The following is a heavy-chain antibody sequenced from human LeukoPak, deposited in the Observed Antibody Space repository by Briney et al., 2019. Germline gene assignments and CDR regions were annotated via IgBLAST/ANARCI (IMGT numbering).Heavy chain of an antibody. V-gene: IGHV1-69*04. CDR2: IIPILGIA. CDR3: ARDDSSGYYDPTYFDY. D-gene: IGHD3-22*01. CDR1: GGTFSSYA. Sequence: SVKVSCKASGGTFSSYAISWVRQAPGQGLEWMGRIIPILGIANYAQKFQGRVTITADKSTSTAYMELSSLRSEDTAVYYCARDDSSGYYDPTYFDYWGQGTLVTVSS. J-gene: IGHJ4*02.